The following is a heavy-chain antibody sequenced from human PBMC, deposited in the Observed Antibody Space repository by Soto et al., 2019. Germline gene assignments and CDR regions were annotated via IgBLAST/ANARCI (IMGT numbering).Heavy chain of an antibody. CDR3: ARSRNLRTIDY. V-gene: IGHV4-34*01. CDR1: GESFSEYY. D-gene: IGHD4-17*01. CDR2: INHTGYT. J-gene: IGHJ4*02. Sequence: SETLSLTCAVYGESFSEYYWTWIPQPPVNGLEWIGEINHTGYTTYYPSLKSRVTISVDTSRIQFSLNLTSATAADTAVYYCARSRNLRTIDYWGQG.